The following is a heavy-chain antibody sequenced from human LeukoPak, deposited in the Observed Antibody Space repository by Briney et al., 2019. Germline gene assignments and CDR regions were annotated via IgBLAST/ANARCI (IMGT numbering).Heavy chain of an antibody. J-gene: IGHJ4*02. D-gene: IGHD2-2*01. Sequence: PGGSLRLSCAASGFTVSTYFMNWVRQAPGGGLEWVSVLYAGGTTYYGDSVKGRFTVSRDISKNTVYLQMNSLRVEDTAVYYCARDGGCRSTGCPSGLFDYWGQGTLVTVSS. V-gene: IGHV3-66*01. CDR2: LYAGGTT. CDR3: ARDGGCRSTGCPSGLFDY. CDR1: GFTVSTYF.